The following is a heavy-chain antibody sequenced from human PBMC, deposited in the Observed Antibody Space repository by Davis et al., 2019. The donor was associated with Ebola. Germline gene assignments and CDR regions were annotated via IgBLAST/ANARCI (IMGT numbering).Heavy chain of an antibody. V-gene: IGHV4-39*01. D-gene: IGHD6-25*01. Sequence: MPSETLSLTCTVSGGSISSSSYYWGWIRQPPGKGLEWIGSIYYSGSTYYNPSLKSRVTISVDTSKNQFSLKLSSVTAADTAVYYCARHLRGYDAFDIWGQGTMVTVSS. CDR3: ARHLRGYDAFDI. J-gene: IGHJ3*02. CDR1: GGSISSSSYY. CDR2: IYYSGST.